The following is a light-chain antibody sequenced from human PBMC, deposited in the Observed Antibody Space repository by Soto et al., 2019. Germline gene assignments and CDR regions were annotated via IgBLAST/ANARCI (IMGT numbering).Light chain of an antibody. Sequence: EIVLTQSPGTLSLSPGERATLSCRASQSVSSSYLAWYQQKPGQAPRLLIYGASRRATGIPDRFSGSGSGTDLTLTISSLEPEDFAVYYCQQYGSSPWTVGQGTKVEIK. CDR1: QSVSSSY. V-gene: IGKV3-20*01. CDR2: GAS. J-gene: IGKJ1*01. CDR3: QQYGSSPWT.